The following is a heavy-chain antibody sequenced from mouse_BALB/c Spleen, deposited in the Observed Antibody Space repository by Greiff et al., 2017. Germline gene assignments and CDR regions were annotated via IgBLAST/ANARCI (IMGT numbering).Heavy chain of an antibody. CDR1: GFTFSSYA. J-gene: IGHJ4*01. CDR3: ARSGTGSGFAMDY. CDR2: ISSGGST. D-gene: IGHD1-1*01. Sequence: EVQVVESGGGLVKPGGSLKLSCAASGFTFSSYAMSWVRQTPEKRLEWVASISSGGSTYYPDSVKGRFTITRDNARNILYLQMSSLRSEDTAMYYCARSGTGSGFAMDYWGQGTSVTVSS. V-gene: IGHV5-6-5*01.